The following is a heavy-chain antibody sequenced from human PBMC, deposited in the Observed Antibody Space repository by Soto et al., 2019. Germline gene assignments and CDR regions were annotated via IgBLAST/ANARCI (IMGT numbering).Heavy chain of an antibody. V-gene: IGHV1-69*06. Sequence: QVELVQSGAAVKKPGSSVKVSCQASEDTFRNYAISWLRQAPGQGLEWMGGIIPIFGTANYAQKFQGRVTINAAKSANAVYLELRSLRSEDTAVYYCASTKYDSSAYYYWYLGLWGRGTLVTVSS. CDR1: EDTFRNYA. J-gene: IGHJ2*01. D-gene: IGHD3-22*01. CDR3: ASTKYDSSAYYYWYLGL. CDR2: IIPIFGTA.